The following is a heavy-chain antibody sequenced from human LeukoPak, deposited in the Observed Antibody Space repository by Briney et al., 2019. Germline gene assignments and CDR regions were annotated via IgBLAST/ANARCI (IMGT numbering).Heavy chain of an antibody. V-gene: IGHV4-4*02. D-gene: IGHD4-17*01. Sequence: SETLSLTRAVSGGSISSSNWWSWVRPPPGKGLEWIGEIYHSGSTNYNPSLKSRVTISVDKSKNQFSLRLSSVTAADTAVYYCARELGDYGAYPRDYWGQGTLVTVSS. CDR1: GGSISSSNW. J-gene: IGHJ4*02. CDR3: ARELGDYGAYPRDY. CDR2: IYHSGST.